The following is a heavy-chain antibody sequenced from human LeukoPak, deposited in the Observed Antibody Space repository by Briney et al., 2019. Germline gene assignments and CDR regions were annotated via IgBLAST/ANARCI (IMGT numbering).Heavy chain of an antibody. CDR2: ISYDGSNK. Sequence: GGSLRLSCAASGFTFSSYAMHWVRQAPGKGLEWVAVISYDGSNKYYADSVKGRFTISRDNSKNTLYLQMNSLRAEDTAVYYCARPLGYCSGGSYYSSYFDYWGQGTLVTVSS. D-gene: IGHD2-15*01. V-gene: IGHV3-30-3*01. J-gene: IGHJ4*02. CDR3: ARPLGYCSGGSYYSSYFDY. CDR1: GFTFSSYA.